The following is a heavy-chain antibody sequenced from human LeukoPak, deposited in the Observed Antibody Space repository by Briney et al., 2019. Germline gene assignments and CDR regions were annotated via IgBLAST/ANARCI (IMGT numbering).Heavy chain of an antibody. CDR1: GFTFSSYA. V-gene: IGHV3-30-3*01. D-gene: IGHD6-19*01. CDR2: ISYDGSNK. Sequence: GGSLRLSCAASGFTFSSYAMSWVRQPPGKGLEWVAVISYDGSNKYYADSVKGRFTISRDNSKNTLYLQMNSLRAEDTAAYYCARVPTRGSVAGMFGYWGQGTLVTVSS. CDR3: ARVPTRGSVAGMFGY. J-gene: IGHJ4*02.